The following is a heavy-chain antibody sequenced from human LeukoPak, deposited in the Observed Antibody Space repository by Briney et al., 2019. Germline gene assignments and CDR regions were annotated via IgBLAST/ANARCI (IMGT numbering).Heavy chain of an antibody. CDR2: INHSGST. D-gene: IGHD3-3*01. V-gene: IGHV4-34*01. CDR3: ARERYYDFWSGQPFDY. J-gene: IGHJ4*02. Sequence: SETLSLTCAVSGYSISSGYYWSWIRQPPGKGLEWIGEINHSGSTNYNPSLKSRVTISVDTSKNQFSLKLSSVTAADTAVYYCARERYYDFWSGQPFDYWGQGTLVTVSS. CDR1: GYSISSGYY.